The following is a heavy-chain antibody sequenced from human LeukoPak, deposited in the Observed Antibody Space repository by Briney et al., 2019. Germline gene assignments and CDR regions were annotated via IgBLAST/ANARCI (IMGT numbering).Heavy chain of an antibody. CDR2: INQDGSDK. D-gene: IGHD3-3*02. CDR1: GFTFSSYS. Sequence: GGSLRLSCAASGFTFSSYSMNWVRQAPGKGLEWVANINQDGSDKYYVDSVKGRLTISRDNAKKSLYLQMNSLRVEDTAVYYCASDPFTISAYDAFNIWGQGTVVTVSS. V-gene: IGHV3-7*01. J-gene: IGHJ3*02. CDR3: ASDPFTISAYDAFNI.